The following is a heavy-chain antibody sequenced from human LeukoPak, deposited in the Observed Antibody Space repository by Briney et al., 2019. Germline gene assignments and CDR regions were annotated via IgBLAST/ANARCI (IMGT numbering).Heavy chain of an antibody. J-gene: IGHJ4*02. CDR3: AAQVRDGYNYYPFDY. D-gene: IGHD5-24*01. CDR1: GYTFTSYY. CDR2: INPSGGST. Sequence: GASVKVSCKASGYTFTSYYMHWVRQAPGQGLEWMGIINPSGGSTSYAQKFQGRVTITADESTSTAYMELSSLRSEDTAVYYCAAQVRDGYNYYPFDYWGQGTLVTVSS. V-gene: IGHV1-46*01.